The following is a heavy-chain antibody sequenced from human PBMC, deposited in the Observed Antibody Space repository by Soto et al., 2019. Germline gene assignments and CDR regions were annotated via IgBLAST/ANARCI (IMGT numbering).Heavy chain of an antibody. Sequence: SQTLSLTCAISGDSVSNNNAARGWIRQSPSRGLEWLGRTYYRSKWYTDYALSVRSRININPDTSKNQFSLQLTSVTPEDAAVYYCARGNSGLRAFDVWGQGTMVTVS. D-gene: IGHD6-19*01. J-gene: IGHJ3*01. CDR1: GDSVSNNNAA. CDR2: TYYRSKWYT. CDR3: ARGNSGLRAFDV. V-gene: IGHV6-1*01.